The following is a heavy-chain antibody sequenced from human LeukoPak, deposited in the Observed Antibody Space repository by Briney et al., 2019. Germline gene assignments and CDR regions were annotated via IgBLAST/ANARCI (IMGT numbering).Heavy chain of an antibody. CDR3: AKDRYCSGGSCPSSGWYNYFDY. V-gene: IGHV3-30-3*01. Sequence: GRPLGFSGAAPGFPFGSFAMHWAGKAQAKGREWVAVISYDGSNKYYADSVKGRFTISRDNSKNTLYLQMNSLRAEDTAVYYCAKDRYCSGGSCPSSGWYNYFDYWGQGTLVTVSS. CDR1: GFPFGSFA. D-gene: IGHD2-15*01. CDR2: ISYDGSNK. J-gene: IGHJ4*02.